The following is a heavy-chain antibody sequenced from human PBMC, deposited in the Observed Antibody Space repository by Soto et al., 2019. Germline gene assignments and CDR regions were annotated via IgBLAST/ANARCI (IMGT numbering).Heavy chain of an antibody. J-gene: IGHJ3*02. CDR1: GNSISSGYY. D-gene: IGHD6-19*01. Sequence: SETLSLTCAVSGNSISSGYYWGWIRQPPGKGLEWVGSIYHSGSTYYNSSLKSRVTISVDTSKNHFSLKLASVTAADTAVYFCSRSRERWLVDAFDMWGQGTMVTVSS. V-gene: IGHV4-38-2*01. CDR3: SRSRERWLVDAFDM. CDR2: IYHSGST.